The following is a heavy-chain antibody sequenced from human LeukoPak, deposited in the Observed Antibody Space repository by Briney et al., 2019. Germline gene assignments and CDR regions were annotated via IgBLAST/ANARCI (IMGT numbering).Heavy chain of an antibody. J-gene: IGHJ4*02. CDR3: ARDSNPFPGFDY. Sequence: GGSLRLSCAASGFTFSSYGMHWVRQAPGKWLEWVAFIRYDGSNKYYADSVKGRFTISRDNSKNTLYLQMNSLRAEDTAVYYCARDSNPFPGFDYWGQGTLVTDSS. CDR1: GFTFSSYG. CDR2: IRYDGSNK. V-gene: IGHV3-30*02.